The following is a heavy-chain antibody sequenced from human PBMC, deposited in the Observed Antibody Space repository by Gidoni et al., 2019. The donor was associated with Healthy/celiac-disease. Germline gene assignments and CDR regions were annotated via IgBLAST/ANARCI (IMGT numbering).Heavy chain of an antibody. CDR2: IIPIFGTA. V-gene: IGHV1-69*01. CDR1: GGTFSSSP. D-gene: IGHD6-13*01. Sequence: QVQLVQSGAEVKKPGSSVKVSCKASGGTFSSSPISWVRQAPGQGLEWMGGIIPIFGTANYEQKFQGRVTITADESTSTAYMELSSLRSEDTAVYYCARWDVAAAGYYYYGMDVWGQGTTVTVSS. CDR3: ARWDVAAAGYYYYGMDV. J-gene: IGHJ6*02.